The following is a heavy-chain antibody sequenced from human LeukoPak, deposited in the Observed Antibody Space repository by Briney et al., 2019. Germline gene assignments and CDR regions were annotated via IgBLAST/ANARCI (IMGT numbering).Heavy chain of an antibody. CDR2: INPNSGGT. Sequence: ASVKVSRKVSGYTFTGYYMHWVRQAPGQGLEWMGWINPNSGGTNYAQNFQGWVTMTRDTSISTAYMELSRLRSDDTAVYYCARGTRSVVVVPAASLDYWGQGTLVTVSS. J-gene: IGHJ4*02. V-gene: IGHV1-2*04. D-gene: IGHD2-2*01. CDR3: ARGTRSVVVVPAASLDY. CDR1: GYTFTGYY.